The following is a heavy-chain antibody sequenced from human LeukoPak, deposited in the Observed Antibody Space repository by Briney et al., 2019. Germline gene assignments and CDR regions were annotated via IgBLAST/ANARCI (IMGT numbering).Heavy chain of an antibody. CDR3: ARASCSSTSCYI. Sequence: PGRSLRLSCAASGFTFSSYGMHWVRQAPGKGLEWVAVIWYDGSNKYYADSVKGRFTISRDNSKNTLYLQMNSLRAEDTAVYYCARASCSSTSCYIWGQGTMVTVSS. V-gene: IGHV3-33*01. CDR1: GFTFSSYG. CDR2: IWYDGSNK. J-gene: IGHJ3*02. D-gene: IGHD2-2*01.